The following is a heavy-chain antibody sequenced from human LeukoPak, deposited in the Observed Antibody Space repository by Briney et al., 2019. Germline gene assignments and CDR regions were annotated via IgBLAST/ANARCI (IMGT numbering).Heavy chain of an antibody. CDR1: GFIVSNHY. V-gene: IGHV3-53*01. D-gene: IGHD5-18*01. Sequence: GGSLRLSCEASGFIVSNHYMSWVRQAPGKGLEWVSMMSGAGDTYYADSVKGRFTISRDNSKNTLYLQMNSLRAEDTALYYCVKRAGYGYPYYFDYWGQGTLVTVSS. CDR2: MSGAGDT. CDR3: VKRAGYGYPYYFDY. J-gene: IGHJ4*02.